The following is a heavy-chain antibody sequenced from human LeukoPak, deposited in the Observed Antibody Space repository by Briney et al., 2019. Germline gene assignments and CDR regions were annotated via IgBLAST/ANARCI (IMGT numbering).Heavy chain of an antibody. CDR1: GFTFSSYA. CDR3: ARASLLRFLEGNWFDP. Sequence: PGGSLRLSCAASGFTFSSYAMHWVRQAPGKGLEWVVVISYDGSNKYYAGSVKGRFTISRDNSKNTLYLQMNSLRAEDTAVYYCARASLLRFLEGNWFDPWGQGTLVTVSS. J-gene: IGHJ5*02. CDR2: ISYDGSNK. V-gene: IGHV3-30-3*01. D-gene: IGHD3-3*01.